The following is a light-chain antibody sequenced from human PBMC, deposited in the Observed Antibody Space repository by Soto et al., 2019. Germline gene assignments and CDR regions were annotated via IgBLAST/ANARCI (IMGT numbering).Light chain of an antibody. Sequence: QSALTHPASLSGSPGQSITVSCTGASDDIGRYNHVSWYQQHPGKAPKLMISEVTNRPSGVSNRFSGSKSGNTASLTISRLQAEDEADYYCASYRTINTYVFGTGTKVTVL. J-gene: IGLJ1*01. CDR3: ASYRTINTYV. V-gene: IGLV2-14*01. CDR1: SDDIGRYNH. CDR2: EVT.